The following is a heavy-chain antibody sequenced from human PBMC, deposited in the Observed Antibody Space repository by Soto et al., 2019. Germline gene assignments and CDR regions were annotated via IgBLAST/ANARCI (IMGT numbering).Heavy chain of an antibody. Sequence: QLQLQESGPGLVKPSETLSLTCTASGDTISSSDYYWGWIRQPPGRGLEWIGNIFYSGSTYYNPYLQSRVTISVDTSRNQFSLKLSSVTAADTAVYYCARRTDYGDYSDAFDVWGHGSMVTVSS. D-gene: IGHD4-17*01. CDR1: GDTISSSDYY. V-gene: IGHV4-39*01. CDR2: IFYSGST. J-gene: IGHJ3*01. CDR3: ARRTDYGDYSDAFDV.